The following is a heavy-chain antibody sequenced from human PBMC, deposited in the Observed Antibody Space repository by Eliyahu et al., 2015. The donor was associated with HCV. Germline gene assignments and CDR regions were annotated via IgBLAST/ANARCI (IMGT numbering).Heavy chain of an antibody. V-gene: IGHV3-30*18. CDR2: ISYDGSNK. J-gene: IGHJ6*03. CDR3: AKGVGATLYYYYYMDV. D-gene: IGHD1-26*01. Sequence: QVQLVESGGGVVQPGRSLRLSCAASGFTFXSYGMHWVRQAPGKGLEWVAVISYDGSNKYYADSVKGRFTISRDNSKNTLYLQMNSLRAEDTAVYYCAKGVGATLYYYYYMDVWGKGTTVTVSS. CDR1: GFTFXSYG.